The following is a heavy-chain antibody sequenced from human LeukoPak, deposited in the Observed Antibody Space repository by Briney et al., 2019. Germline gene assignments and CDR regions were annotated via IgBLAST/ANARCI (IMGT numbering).Heavy chain of an antibody. CDR2: TNPNSGNT. J-gene: IGHJ4*02. D-gene: IGHD2-15*01. CDR3: ALAYCSGGSCYPHYFDY. Sequence: ASVKVSCKASGYTFTSYDINWVRQATGQGLEWMGWTNPNSGNTGYAQKFQGRVTMTRNTSISTAYMELSSLRSDDTAVYYCALAYCSGGSCYPHYFDYWGQGTLVTVSS. CDR1: GYTFTSYD. V-gene: IGHV1-8*01.